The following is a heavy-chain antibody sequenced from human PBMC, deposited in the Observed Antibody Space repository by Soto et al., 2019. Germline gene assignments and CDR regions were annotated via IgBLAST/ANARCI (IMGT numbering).Heavy chain of an antibody. D-gene: IGHD2-2*01. J-gene: IGHJ6*02. CDR3: ARSQGSSTSLEIYYYYYYGMDV. Sequence: QVQLVQSGAEVKKPGSSVKFSCKASGGTFGSYAISWVRQPPGQGLEWMGGIIPIPGTANYAQKFQGRVTIAADESTSTAYMELSSLRSEDTAVYYCARSQGSSTSLEIYYYYYYGMDVWGQGTTVTVSS. V-gene: IGHV1-69*01. CDR2: IIPIPGTA. CDR1: GGTFGSYA.